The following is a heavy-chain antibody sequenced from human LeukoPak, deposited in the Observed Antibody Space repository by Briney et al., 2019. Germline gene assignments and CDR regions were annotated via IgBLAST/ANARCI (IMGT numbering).Heavy chain of an antibody. D-gene: IGHD2-15*01. CDR2: IYSGGST. CDR1: GFTVSSNY. J-gene: IGHJ4*02. V-gene: IGHV3-53*01. Sequence: GGSLRLSCAAPGFTVSSNYMSWVRQAPGKGLEWVSVIYSGGSTYYADSVKGRFTISRDNSKNTLYLQMNSLRAEDTAVYYCAKGSGDIVVVVAAMGVYHYWGQGTLVTVSS. CDR3: AKGSGDIVVVVAAMGVYHY.